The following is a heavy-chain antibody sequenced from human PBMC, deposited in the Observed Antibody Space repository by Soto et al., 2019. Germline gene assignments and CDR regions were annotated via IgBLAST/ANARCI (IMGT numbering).Heavy chain of an antibody. D-gene: IGHD2-2*01. V-gene: IGHV1-69*02. CDR2: IIPILGIA. J-gene: IGHJ4*02. Sequence: SVKVSCKASGGTFSSYTISWVRQAPGQGLEWMGRIIPILGIANYAQKFQGRVTITADKSTSTAYMELSSLRSEDTAVYYCARGSGYCSSTSCYDSYWGQGTLVTVSS. CDR3: ARGSGYCSSTSCYDSY. CDR1: GGTFSSYT.